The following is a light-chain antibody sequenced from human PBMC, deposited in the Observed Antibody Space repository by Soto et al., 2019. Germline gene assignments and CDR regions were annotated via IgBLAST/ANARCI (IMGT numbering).Light chain of an antibody. J-gene: IGKJ3*01. CDR2: DAS. CDR3: QRYQSPFT. CDR1: QSISSW. Sequence: DIQMTQSPSTLSASVGDRVTITCRASQSISSWLAWYQQKPGKAPKLLIYDASSLESGVPSRFSGSGSGTEFTLTISSLQPDDIATYYCQRYQSPFTFGPGTKVEIE. V-gene: IGKV1-5*01.